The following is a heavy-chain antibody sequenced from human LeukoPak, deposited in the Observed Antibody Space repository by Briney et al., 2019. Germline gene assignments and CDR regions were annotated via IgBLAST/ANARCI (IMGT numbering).Heavy chain of an antibody. V-gene: IGHV3-30*18. D-gene: IGHD1-26*01. CDR1: GFNFSSYS. CDR3: AKDYLGASHTFDI. CDR2: ISYDGSNK. Sequence: GGSLRLSCAASGFNFSSYSLNWVRQAPGKGLEWVAVISYDGSNKHYADPVKGRFTISRDNSKNTLYLQMNSLRGEDTAVYYCAKDYLGASHTFDIWGQGTMVSVSS. J-gene: IGHJ3*02.